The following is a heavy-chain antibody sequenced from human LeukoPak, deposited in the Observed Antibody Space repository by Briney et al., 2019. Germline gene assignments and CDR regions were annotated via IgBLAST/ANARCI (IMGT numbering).Heavy chain of an antibody. V-gene: IGHV5-51*01. CDR3: ARLSYYGSGSPLWFDP. CDR2: IYPGDSDT. CDR1: GYSFTSYW. D-gene: IGHD3-10*01. J-gene: IGHJ5*02. Sequence: GESLKISCKGSGYSFTSYWIGWVRQMPGKGLEWMGIIYPGDSDTRYSPSFQGQVTISADKSISTAYLQWSSLKASDTAMYYCARLSYYGSGSPLWFDPWGQGTLVTVSS.